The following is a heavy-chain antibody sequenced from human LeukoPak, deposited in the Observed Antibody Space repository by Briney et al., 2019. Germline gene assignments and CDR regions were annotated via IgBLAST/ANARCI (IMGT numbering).Heavy chain of an antibody. CDR1: GGSFSGYY. CDR3: ARARSMYYYGSGSYYQRYYFDY. V-gene: IGHV4-34*01. CDR2: INHSGST. Sequence: SETLSLTCAVYGGSFSGYYWSWIRQPPGKGLEWIGEINHSGSTNYNPSLKSRVTISVDTSKNQFSLKLSSVTAADTAVYYCARARSMYYYGSGSYYQRYYFDYWGQGTLVTVSS. D-gene: IGHD3-10*01. J-gene: IGHJ4*02.